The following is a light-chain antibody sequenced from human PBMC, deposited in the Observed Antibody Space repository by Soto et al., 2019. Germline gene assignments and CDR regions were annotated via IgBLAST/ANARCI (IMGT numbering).Light chain of an antibody. Sequence: QSALTQPASVSGSPGQAITISCTGTSSEDGSYNLVSWYQQYPGKAPKLRIYEDDERPSGVSNRFSGSKSGNTASLTISGLQAEDEADYYCYSYAGRSPSVLGGGTKVPVL. CDR1: SSEDGSYNL. CDR3: YSYAGRSPSV. J-gene: IGLJ2*01. CDR2: EDD. V-gene: IGLV2-23*01.